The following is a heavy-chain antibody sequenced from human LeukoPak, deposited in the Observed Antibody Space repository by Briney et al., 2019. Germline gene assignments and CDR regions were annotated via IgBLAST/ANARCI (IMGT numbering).Heavy chain of an antibody. CDR3: AGGRYSSSWYVGY. CDR1: GGSISSYY. CDR2: IYHSGST. Sequence: SETLSLTCTVSGGSISSYYWSWIRQPPGKGLEWIGYIYHSGSTNYNPSLKSRVTISVDTSKNQFSLKLSSVTAADTAVYYYAGGRYSSSWYVGYWGQGTLVTVSS. J-gene: IGHJ4*02. D-gene: IGHD6-13*01. V-gene: IGHV4-59*01.